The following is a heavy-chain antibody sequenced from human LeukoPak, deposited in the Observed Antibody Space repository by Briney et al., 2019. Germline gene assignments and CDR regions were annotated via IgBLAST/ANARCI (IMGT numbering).Heavy chain of an antibody. V-gene: IGHV4-59*01. J-gene: IGHJ2*01. Sequence: SETLSLTCTVSGGSIRNYYWSWIRQPPGKGVEWIGYIYYSGSTNCNPSLKSRVTISVDTSKNQFSLKLSSVTAADTAVYYCARVYYSSSYDYWYFDLWGRGTLVTVSS. CDR1: GGSIRNYY. CDR2: IYYSGST. CDR3: ARVYYSSSYDYWYFDL. D-gene: IGHD6-13*01.